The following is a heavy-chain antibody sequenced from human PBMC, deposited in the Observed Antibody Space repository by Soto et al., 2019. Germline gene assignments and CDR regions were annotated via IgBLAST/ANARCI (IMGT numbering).Heavy chain of an antibody. D-gene: IGHD6-25*01. V-gene: IGHV1-18*01. CDR2: ISSYNGYA. CDR1: GYTFTTYA. Sequence: GASVKVSCKASGYTFTTYAISWVRQAPGQGLEWLGSISSYNGYANYARKFQGRVTMTADTSTSTTYLEVRSLKSDDTAVYYCARSGSNSGGYYYYGMDVWGQGTTVTVSS. CDR3: ARSGSNSGGYYYYGMDV. J-gene: IGHJ6*02.